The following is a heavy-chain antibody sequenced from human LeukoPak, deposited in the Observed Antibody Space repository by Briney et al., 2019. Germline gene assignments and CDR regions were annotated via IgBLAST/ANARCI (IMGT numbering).Heavy chain of an antibody. CDR2: ISTSSSHI. CDR1: GFTFSFYM. D-gene: IGHD1-20*01. CDR3: ARDDNWNDKPFDL. V-gene: IGHV3-21*01. Sequence: PGGSLRLSCTASGFTFSFYMMNWVRQAPGKGLEWVSSISTSSSHIYYADSPKGRFTVSRDNAKNSLYLQMNNLRAEDTAVYYCARDDNWNDKPFDLWGPGTLVTVSS. J-gene: IGHJ4*02.